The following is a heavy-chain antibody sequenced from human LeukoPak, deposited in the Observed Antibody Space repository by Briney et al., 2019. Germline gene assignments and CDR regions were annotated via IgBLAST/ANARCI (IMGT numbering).Heavy chain of an antibody. D-gene: IGHD3-10*01. CDR1: GGSIGSGGYS. CDR2: IYHSGST. Sequence: PSETLSLTCTVSGGSIGSGGYSWSWIRQPPGKGLEWIGYIYHSGSTYYNPSLKSRVTISVDRSKNQFSLKLSSVTAADTAVYYCARETVRGVSIYLDYWGQGTLVTVSS. CDR3: ARETVRGVSIYLDY. J-gene: IGHJ4*02. V-gene: IGHV4-30-2*01.